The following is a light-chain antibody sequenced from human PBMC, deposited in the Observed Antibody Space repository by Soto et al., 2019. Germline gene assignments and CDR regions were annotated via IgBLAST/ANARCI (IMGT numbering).Light chain of an antibody. CDR2: DDS. Sequence: SYELTQPPSVSVAPGKTARTTCGGNNIASKSVHWYQQKPGQAPVLVMYDDSDRPSGIPERFSGSNSGNTATLTISRVEVGDEADYYCQVWDSSSDHYVFGTGTKVTAL. CDR3: QVWDSSSDHYV. V-gene: IGLV3-21*04. CDR1: NIASKS. J-gene: IGLJ1*01.